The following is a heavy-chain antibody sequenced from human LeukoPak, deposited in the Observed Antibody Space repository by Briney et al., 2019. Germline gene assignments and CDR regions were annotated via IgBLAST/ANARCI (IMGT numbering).Heavy chain of an antibody. CDR3: ARAYGGYYYYMDV. CDR2: IHYTGAT. CDR1: GGSISTYY. Sequence: SETLSLTCTVSGGSISTYYWSWIRQPPEKGLEWIGYIHYTGATSYNPSLESRVTMSVDTSKNQLSLRLNSVSAADTAVYYCARAYGGYYYYMDVWGKGTTVTVSS. D-gene: IGHD4-23*01. V-gene: IGHV4-59*01. J-gene: IGHJ6*03.